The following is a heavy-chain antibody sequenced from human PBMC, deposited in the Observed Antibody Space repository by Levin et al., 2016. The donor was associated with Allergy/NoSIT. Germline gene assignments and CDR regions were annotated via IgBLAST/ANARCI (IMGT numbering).Heavy chain of an antibody. V-gene: IGHV3-23*01. Sequence: VRQAPGKGLEWVSTISGSGGSTYYADSVKGRFTISRDNSKNTLYLQMNSLRAEDTAVYYCAKLYIVVVTATPFDYWGQGTLVTVSS. D-gene: IGHD2-21*02. CDR3: AKLYIVVVTATPFDY. J-gene: IGHJ4*02. CDR2: ISGSGGST.